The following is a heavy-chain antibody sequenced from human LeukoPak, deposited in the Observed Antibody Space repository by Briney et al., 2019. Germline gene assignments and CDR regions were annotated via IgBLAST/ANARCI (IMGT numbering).Heavy chain of an antibody. CDR3: ARDQSPETMITPYV. Sequence: GASVKVSCKASGYTFTGYYMHWVRQAPGQGLEWMGWINPNSGGTNYAQKFQGRVTMTRDTSISTAYMELSSLRSEDTAVYYCARDQSPETMITPYVWGQGTTVTVSS. J-gene: IGHJ6*02. CDR2: INPNSGGT. CDR1: GYTFTGYY. D-gene: IGHD3-16*01. V-gene: IGHV1-2*02.